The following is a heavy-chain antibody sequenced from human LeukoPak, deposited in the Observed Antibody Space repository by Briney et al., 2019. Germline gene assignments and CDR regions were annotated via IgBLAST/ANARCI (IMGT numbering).Heavy chain of an antibody. CDR2: IYYSGST. CDR1: GGSISSYS. Sequence: SETLSLTCTVSGGSISSYSWSWIRQPPGKGLEWIGYIYYSGSTNYNPSLKSRVTISVDTSKKQFSLKLSSVTAADTAVYYCARVPSRGYSGYDLYFDYWGQGTLVTVSS. J-gene: IGHJ4*02. V-gene: IGHV4-59*01. D-gene: IGHD5-12*01. CDR3: ARVPSRGYSGYDLYFDY.